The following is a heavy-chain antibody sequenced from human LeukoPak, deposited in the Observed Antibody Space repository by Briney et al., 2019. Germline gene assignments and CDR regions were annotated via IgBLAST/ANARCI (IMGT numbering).Heavy chain of an antibody. V-gene: IGHV4-59*11. Sequence: SETLPLTCSVSGDSMNSHYWSWIRQSPGKGLEWIGYIYNSGSTNYNPSLKSRVTVSRDTSRSQFSLSLSSVTAADTAVYYCPRGQAGHYPNRYFDYWGQGTLVTVSS. CDR3: PRGQAGHYPNRYFDY. CDR1: GDSMNSHY. CDR2: IYNSGST. D-gene: IGHD1-14*01. J-gene: IGHJ4*02.